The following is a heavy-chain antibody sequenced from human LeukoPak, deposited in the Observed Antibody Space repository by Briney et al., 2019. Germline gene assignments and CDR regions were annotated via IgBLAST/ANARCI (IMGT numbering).Heavy chain of an antibody. CDR1: GGTFSSYA. Sequence: ASVKVSCKASGGTFSSYAISWVRQAPGQGLEWMGWMNPNSGNTGYAQKFQGRVTMTRNTSISTAYMELSSLRSEDTAVYYCARGSFYGDYDYWGQGTLVTVSS. CDR2: MNPNSGNT. J-gene: IGHJ4*02. CDR3: ARGSFYGDYDY. D-gene: IGHD4-17*01. V-gene: IGHV1-8*02.